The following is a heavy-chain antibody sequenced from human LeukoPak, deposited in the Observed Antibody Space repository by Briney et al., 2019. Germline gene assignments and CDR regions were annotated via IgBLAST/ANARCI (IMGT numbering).Heavy chain of an antibody. CDR2: ISGSGGST. V-gene: IGHV3-23*01. CDR1: GFTFSHYA. Sequence: GGSLRVSRAASGFTFSHYAMRWVGPAPGKGVDGVSAISGSGGSTYYAYCVNGRFTISRDNSKNTLYLQMNSLRAEETAVYYCTIHDFWSCREHYYYYYMDVWGKGTTVTVSS. D-gene: IGHD3-3*01. CDR3: TIHDFWSCREHYYYYYMDV. J-gene: IGHJ6*03.